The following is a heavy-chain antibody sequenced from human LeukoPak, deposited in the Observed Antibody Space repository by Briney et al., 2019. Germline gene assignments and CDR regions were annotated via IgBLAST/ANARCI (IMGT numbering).Heavy chain of an antibody. Sequence: PSETLSLTCGVYGGSFSGYHWNWIRQPPGEGLEWIGEINHSGSTNYNPSLKSRVTISVDTSKKQFSLRLSSATAADTAVYFCAGGVRIAVADPHLDYWGQGTLVTVSS. V-gene: IGHV4-34*01. CDR3: AGGVRIAVADPHLDY. J-gene: IGHJ4*02. D-gene: IGHD6-19*01. CDR2: INHSGST. CDR1: GGSFSGYH.